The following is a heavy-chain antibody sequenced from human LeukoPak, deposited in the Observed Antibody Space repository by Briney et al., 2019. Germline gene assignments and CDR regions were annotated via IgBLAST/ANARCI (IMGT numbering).Heavy chain of an antibody. Sequence: ASVKVSCKASGYTFTSYGISWVRQAPGQGLEWMGWISVYNGNTTYAQKLQGRVTMTTDTSTSTAYMELRSLRSDDTAVYYCARRGEYSSSSGRWSYYYYYMDVWGKGTTVTVSS. V-gene: IGHV1-18*01. CDR1: GYTFTSYG. D-gene: IGHD6-6*01. J-gene: IGHJ6*03. CDR3: ARRGEYSSSSGRWSYYYYYMDV. CDR2: ISVYNGNT.